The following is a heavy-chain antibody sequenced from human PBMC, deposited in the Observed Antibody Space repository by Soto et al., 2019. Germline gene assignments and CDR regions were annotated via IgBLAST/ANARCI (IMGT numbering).Heavy chain of an antibody. CDR3: ARVYPGSGWPYHYYGMDV. J-gene: IGHJ6*01. D-gene: IGHD6-19*01. CDR2: IKQDGSEK. CDR1: GFTFSTYW. V-gene: IGHV3-7*01. Sequence: EVQLVESGGGLVQPGGSLRLSCVAFGFTFSTYWMSWVRQAPGKGLEWVANIKQDGSEKYYVDSVKDRFTISRDNAKNSLYLQMNSLRAEDSAVYYCARVYPGSGWPYHYYGMDVW.